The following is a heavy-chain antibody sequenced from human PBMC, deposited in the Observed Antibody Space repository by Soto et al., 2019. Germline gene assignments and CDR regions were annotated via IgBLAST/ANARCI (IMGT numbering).Heavy chain of an antibody. CDR1: GFTFSTSG. D-gene: IGHD6-13*01. Sequence: QVQLVESGGGVVQSGRSLRLSCAASGFTFSTSGMHWFRQAPGKGLEGVAMISHDGGATYYVDSVKGRFTISRDTDKNTLHLQMDSLRPEDTATYYCAKDWGSSGWYNWFDPWGQGTLVTVSS. CDR3: AKDWGSSGWYNWFDP. CDR2: ISHDGGAT. J-gene: IGHJ5*02. V-gene: IGHV3-30*18.